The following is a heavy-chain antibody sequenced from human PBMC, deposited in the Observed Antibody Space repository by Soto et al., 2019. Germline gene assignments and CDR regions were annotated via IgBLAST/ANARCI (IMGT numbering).Heavy chain of an antibody. CDR1: GGSFSGYY. J-gene: IGHJ5*02. D-gene: IGHD1-26*01. CDR3: ARGLRRVGWNWFDT. Sequence: SETLSLTCAVYGGSFSGYYWSWIRQPPGKGLEWIGEINHSGSTNYNPSLKSRVTISVDTSKNQFSLKLSSVTAADTAVYYCARGLRRVGWNWFDTWGQGTLVTVSS. CDR2: INHSGST. V-gene: IGHV4-34*01.